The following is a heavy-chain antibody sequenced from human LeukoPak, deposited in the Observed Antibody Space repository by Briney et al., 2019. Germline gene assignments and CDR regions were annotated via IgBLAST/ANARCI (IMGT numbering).Heavy chain of an antibody. V-gene: IGHV4-59*01. Sequence: SETLSLTCTVSGDSMRGYYWSWIRQPPGKGLEWIGDIHHTGTTDYNPSLKSRVTISVDTSKNQFSLKLSYVTAADTAVYYCARGYGWASYNNFNYWGQGILVTVSS. CDR1: GDSMRGYY. J-gene: IGHJ4*02. D-gene: IGHD3-10*01. CDR2: IHHTGTT. CDR3: ARGYGWASYNNFNY.